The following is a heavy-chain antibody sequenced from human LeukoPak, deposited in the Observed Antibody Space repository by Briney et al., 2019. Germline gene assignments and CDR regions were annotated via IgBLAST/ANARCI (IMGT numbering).Heavy chain of an antibody. J-gene: IGHJ4*02. V-gene: IGHV1-2*02. D-gene: IGHD6-19*01. Sequence: VASVKVSCKASGYTFTGYYMHWVRQAPGQGLEWMGWINPNSGGTNYAQKFQGRVTMTRDTSISTAYMELSRLRSDDTAVYYCARSEPGIAVAGMVDYWGQGTLVTVSS. CDR3: ARSEPGIAVAGMVDY. CDR2: INPNSGGT. CDR1: GYTFTGYY.